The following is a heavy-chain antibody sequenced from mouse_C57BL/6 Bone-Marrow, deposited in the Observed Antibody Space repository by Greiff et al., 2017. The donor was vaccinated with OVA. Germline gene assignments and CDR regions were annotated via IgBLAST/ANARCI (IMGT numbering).Heavy chain of an antibody. CDR1: GYSFTGYF. D-gene: IGHD1-1*01. V-gene: IGHV1-37*01. CDR3: ERGRDYYGSSYGFAY. CDR2: INPYNGDT. J-gene: IGHJ3*01. Sequence: VHVKQSGPELVKPGASVKISCKASGYSFTGYFMNWVKQSHGKSLEWIGRINPYNGDTFYNQKFKGKATLTVDKSSSSAHMELLSLTSEDFAVYYCERGRDYYGSSYGFAYWGQGTLVTVSA.